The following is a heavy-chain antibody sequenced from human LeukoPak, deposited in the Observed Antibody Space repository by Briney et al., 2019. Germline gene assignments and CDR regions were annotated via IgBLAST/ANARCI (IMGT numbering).Heavy chain of an antibody. V-gene: IGHV4-61*02. CDR3: ASGRTMIVI. D-gene: IGHD3-22*01. CDR2: IYTSGST. Sequence: SETLSLTCTVSGGSISSGSYYWSWIRQPAGKGLEWIGRIYTSGSTNYNPSLKSRVTISVDTSKNQFSLKLSSVTAADTAVYYCASGRTMIVIWGQGTLVTVSS. J-gene: IGHJ4*02. CDR1: GGSISSGSYY.